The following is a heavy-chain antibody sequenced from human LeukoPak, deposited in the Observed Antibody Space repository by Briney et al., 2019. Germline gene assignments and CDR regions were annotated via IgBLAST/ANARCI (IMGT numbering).Heavy chain of an antibody. Sequence: ASVKVSCKASGYTFTGYYMHWVRQAPGRGLEWMGWINPNSGGTNYAQKFQGRVTMTRDTSISTAYMELSRLRSDDTAVYYCARDPYYDILTGYHYFDYWGQGTLVTVSS. V-gene: IGHV1-2*02. CDR2: INPNSGGT. D-gene: IGHD3-9*01. CDR1: GYTFTGYY. J-gene: IGHJ4*02. CDR3: ARDPYYDILTGYHYFDY.